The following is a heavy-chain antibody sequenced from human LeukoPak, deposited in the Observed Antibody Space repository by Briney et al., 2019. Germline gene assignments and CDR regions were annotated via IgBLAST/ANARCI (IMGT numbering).Heavy chain of an antibody. V-gene: IGHV1-2*04. J-gene: IGHJ6*03. D-gene: IGHD2-8*01. CDR3: ARGPNHYYYMDF. CDR1: GYTFTSNY. Sequence: ASVNVSCKAFGYTFTSNYMHWVRQAPGQGLEWMGWINPDGDVTKSAQKFQGWVTMTTDKSINTVFMELSGLTSDDTALYYCARGPNHYYYMDFWGKGTTVSVSS. CDR2: INPDGDVT.